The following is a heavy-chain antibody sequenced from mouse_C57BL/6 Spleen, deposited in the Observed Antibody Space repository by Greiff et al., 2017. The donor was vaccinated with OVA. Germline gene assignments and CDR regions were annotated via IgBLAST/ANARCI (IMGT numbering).Heavy chain of an antibody. D-gene: IGHD2-2*01. J-gene: IGHJ2*01. V-gene: IGHV1-19*01. Sequence: VQLKESGPVLVKPGASVKMSCKASGYTFTDYYMNWVKQSHGKSLEWIGVINPYNGGTSYNQKFKGKATLTVDKSSSTAYMELNSLTSEDSAVYYCAREGTMVTTGFDYWGQGTTLTVSS. CDR1: GYTFTDYY. CDR3: AREGTMVTTGFDY. CDR2: INPYNGGT.